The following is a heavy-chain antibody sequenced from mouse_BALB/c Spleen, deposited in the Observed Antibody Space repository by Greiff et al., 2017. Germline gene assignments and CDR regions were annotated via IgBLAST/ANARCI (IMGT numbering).Heavy chain of an antibody. Sequence: EVKLVESGPGLVKPSQSLSLTCTVTGYSITSDYAWNWIRQFPGNKLEWMGYISYSGSTSYNPSLKSRISITRDTSKNQFFLQLNSVTTEDTATYYCATAYYGNWFAYWGQGTLVTVSA. D-gene: IGHD2-10*01. V-gene: IGHV3-2*02. CDR3: ATAYYGNWFAY. J-gene: IGHJ3*01. CDR2: ISYSGST. CDR1: GYSITSDYA.